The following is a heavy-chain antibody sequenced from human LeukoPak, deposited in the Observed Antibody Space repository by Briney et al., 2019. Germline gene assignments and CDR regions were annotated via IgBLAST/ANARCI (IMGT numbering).Heavy chain of an antibody. J-gene: IGHJ4*02. D-gene: IGHD3-10*01. Sequence: GGSLRLSCAASGLTFSSYSMNWVRQAPGKGLEWVSSISSSSSYIYYADSVKGRFTISRDNAKNSLYLQMNSLRAEDTAVYYCARDDYYGSGSFAFFDYWGQGTLVTVSS. CDR3: ARDDYYGSGSFAFFDY. V-gene: IGHV3-21*01. CDR2: ISSSSSYI. CDR1: GLTFSSYS.